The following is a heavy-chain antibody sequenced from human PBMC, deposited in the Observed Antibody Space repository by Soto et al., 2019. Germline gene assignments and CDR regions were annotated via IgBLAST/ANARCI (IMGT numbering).Heavy chain of an antibody. V-gene: IGHV4-59*01. CDR2: IYYSGST. D-gene: IGHD2-15*01. Sequence: PSETLSLTCTVSGGSISSYYWSWIRQPPGKGLEWIGYIYYSGSTNYNPSLKSRVTISVDTSKNQFSLKLSSVTAADTAVYYCARVSVSHARYCSGGSCYSDYYYMDVWGKGTTVTVSS. CDR1: GGSISSYY. CDR3: ARVSVSHARYCSGGSCYSDYYYMDV. J-gene: IGHJ6*03.